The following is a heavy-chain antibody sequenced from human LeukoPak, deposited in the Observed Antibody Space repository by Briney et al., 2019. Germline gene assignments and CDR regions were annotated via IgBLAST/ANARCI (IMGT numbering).Heavy chain of an antibody. CDR3: ARYDSSRTDRDAFDI. J-gene: IGHJ3*02. CDR2: IYYSGST. Sequence: SQTLSLTRTVSGGSISSGDYYRSWIRQPPGKGLEWIGYIYYSGSTYYNPSLKSRVTISVDTSKNQFSLKLSSVTAADTAVYYCARYDSSRTDRDAFDIWGQGTMVTVSS. CDR1: GGSISSGDYY. V-gene: IGHV4-30-4*08. D-gene: IGHD3-22*01.